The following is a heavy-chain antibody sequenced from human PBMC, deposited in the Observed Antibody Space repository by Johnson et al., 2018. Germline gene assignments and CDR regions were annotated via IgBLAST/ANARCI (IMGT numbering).Heavy chain of an antibody. D-gene: IGHD6-13*01. CDR3: AKATDSGMAAAGFQH. V-gene: IGHV3-30-3*02. CDR1: GFTFSSYA. J-gene: IGHJ1*01. CDR2: ISYAGSKK. Sequence: VQLVESGGGVVQXGRSXRLXCAASGFTFSSYAMHWVRQAPGTGLEGVAVISYAGSKKNYADSGKGRFTISRDNSKNTLYLQMKRLRAEDTAFYYCAKATDSGMAAAGFQHWGQGTLVTVSS.